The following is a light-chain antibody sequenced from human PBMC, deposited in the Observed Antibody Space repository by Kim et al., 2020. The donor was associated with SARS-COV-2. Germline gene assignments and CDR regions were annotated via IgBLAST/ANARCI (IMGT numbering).Light chain of an antibody. V-gene: IGLV1-40*01. Sequence: QRVTIYCTGSSSNIGAGYDVPWYQQFPGTAPKLLIYGNSNRPSGVPDRFSGSKSGTSASLAITGLQAEDEADFYCQSYDSSLSGSVFGGGTQLTVL. J-gene: IGLJ3*02. CDR1: SSNIGAGYD. CDR2: GNS. CDR3: QSYDSSLSGSV.